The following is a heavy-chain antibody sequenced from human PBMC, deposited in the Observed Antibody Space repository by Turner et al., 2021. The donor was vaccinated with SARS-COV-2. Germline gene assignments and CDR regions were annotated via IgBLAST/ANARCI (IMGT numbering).Heavy chain of an antibody. CDR1: GYTLTELS. D-gene: IGHD3-9*01. Sequence: QVQLVQSGAEVKKPGASVKVSCQVSGYTLTELSMHWVRQAPGKGLEWMGGFDPEDGETISAQKFQGRVTMTGDTSTDTAYMELSSLRSEDTAVYYCATDDILTGYYTSFDYWGQGTLVTVSS. CDR2: FDPEDGET. V-gene: IGHV1-24*01. J-gene: IGHJ4*02. CDR3: ATDDILTGYYTSFDY.